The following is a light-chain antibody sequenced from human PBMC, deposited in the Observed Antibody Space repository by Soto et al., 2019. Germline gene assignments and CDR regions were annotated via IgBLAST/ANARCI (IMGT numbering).Light chain of an antibody. CDR1: QSVYNN. CDR2: GAS. V-gene: IGKV3-15*01. J-gene: IGKJ3*01. CDR3: QQYNNWPPVT. Sequence: ERVMPPSPATLSVSPGERCTLCCSASQSVYNNLAWYQQKPGQAPRLLIYGASTRATGIPARFSGSGSGTEFTLTISSLQSEDFAVYFCQQYNNWPPVTFGPGTKVDIK.